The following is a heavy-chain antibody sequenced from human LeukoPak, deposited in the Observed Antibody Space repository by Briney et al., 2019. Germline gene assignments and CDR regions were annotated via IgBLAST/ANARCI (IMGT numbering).Heavy chain of an antibody. CDR2: IRYDGRNK. V-gene: IGHV3-30*02. D-gene: IGHD5-12*01. Sequence: PGGSLRLSCAASGFTFSSYAMHWVRQAPGKGLEWVAFIRYDGRNKYYADSVKGRITISRDNSKNTLYLQMNSLRAEDTAVYYCAKVNTGYSGYENPLDYWGQGTLVTVSS. J-gene: IGHJ4*02. CDR1: GFTFSSYA. CDR3: AKVNTGYSGYENPLDY.